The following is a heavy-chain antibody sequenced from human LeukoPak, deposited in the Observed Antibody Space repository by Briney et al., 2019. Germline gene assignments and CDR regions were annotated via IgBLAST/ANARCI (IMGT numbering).Heavy chain of an antibody. CDR3: AKVRRDSSGSFFDY. CDR2: ISGSGTST. CDR1: GFTFSGHA. J-gene: IGHJ4*02. Sequence: GGSLRLSCAASGFTFSGHATTWVRQAPGKGLDWVSVISGSGTSTYYADSVKGRFTISRDNSKNTLNVQMNSLRAEDTAVYYCAKVRRDSSGSFFDYWGQGTLVTVSS. D-gene: IGHD3-10*01. V-gene: IGHV3-23*01.